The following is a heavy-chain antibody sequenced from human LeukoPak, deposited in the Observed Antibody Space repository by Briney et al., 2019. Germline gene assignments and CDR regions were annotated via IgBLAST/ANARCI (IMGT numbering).Heavy chain of an antibody. CDR1: GGSFSGYY. D-gene: IGHD2-2*02. CDR3: AREGSSTSCYKY. Sequence: SETLSLTCAVYGGSFSGYYWSWIRQPPGKELEWIGEINHSGSTNYNPSLKSRVTISVDTSKNQFSLKLSSVTAADTAVYYCAREGSSTSCYKYWGQGTLVTVSS. J-gene: IGHJ4*02. CDR2: INHSGST. V-gene: IGHV4-34*01.